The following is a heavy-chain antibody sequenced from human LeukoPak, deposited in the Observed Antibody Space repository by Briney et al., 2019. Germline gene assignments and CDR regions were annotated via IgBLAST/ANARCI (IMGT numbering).Heavy chain of an antibody. J-gene: IGHJ5*02. D-gene: IGHD3-3*01. Sequence: GGSLRLSCAASGFTFSSYGMHWVRQAPGKGLEWVSAISGSGGSTYYADSVKGRFTISRDNSKNTLYLQMNSLRAEDTAVYYCAKHASQYDSWGFDPWGQGTLVTVSS. CDR1: GFTFSSYG. CDR2: ISGSGGST. CDR3: AKHASQYDSWGFDP. V-gene: IGHV3-23*01.